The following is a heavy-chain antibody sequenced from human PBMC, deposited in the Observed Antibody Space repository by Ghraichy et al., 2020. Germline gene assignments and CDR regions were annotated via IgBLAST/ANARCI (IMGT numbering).Heavy chain of an antibody. J-gene: IGHJ4*02. V-gene: IGHV4-34*01. CDR2: INHSGST. CDR3: ARSIQPRPPTLDY. Sequence: SETLSLTCAVYGGSFSGYYWSWIRQPPGKGLEWIGEINHSGSTNYNPSLKSRVTISVDTSKNQFSLKLSSVTAADTAVYYCARSIQPRPPTLDYWGQGTLVTVSS. D-gene: IGHD5-18*01. CDR1: GGSFSGYY.